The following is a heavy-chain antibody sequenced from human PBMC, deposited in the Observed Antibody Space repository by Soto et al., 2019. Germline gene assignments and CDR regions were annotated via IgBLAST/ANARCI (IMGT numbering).Heavy chain of an antibody. CDR2: INTDGSVA. J-gene: IGHJ4*02. CDR3: VRDMQLWRLDS. V-gene: IGHV3-74*03. D-gene: IGHD2-21*01. CDR1: GLTFRSYW. Sequence: EVQLVESGGGLVQPGESLRLSCAASGLTFRSYWMHWVRQAPGKGLVWVSRINTDGSVAMYVDSVKGRFTISRDNAKNTLFLHTNSLRAEDTAVYYCVRDMQLWRLDSGGKGPLVTVSS.